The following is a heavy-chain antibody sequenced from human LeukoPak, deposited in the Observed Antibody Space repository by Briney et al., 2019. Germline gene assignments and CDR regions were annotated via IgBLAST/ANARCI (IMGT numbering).Heavy chain of an antibody. CDR1: GFTFSSYW. J-gene: IGHJ4*02. CDR2: INPGGSSI. CDR3: ARSNQADDY. Sequence: GGSLRLSCAAAGFTFSSYWMHWVRQVPGKGLVWVARINPGGSSITYADSVKGRFTISRDNAKNTLYLQMDGLRAEDTGVYYCARSNQADDYWGQGTLVTVSS. V-gene: IGHV3-74*01. D-gene: IGHD1-14*01.